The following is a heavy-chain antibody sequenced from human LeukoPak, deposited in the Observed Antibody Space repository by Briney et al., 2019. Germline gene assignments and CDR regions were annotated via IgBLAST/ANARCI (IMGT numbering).Heavy chain of an antibody. Sequence: GGSLRLSCAASGFTFSSYSMNWVRQAPGKGLEWVSYISSSSSTIYYADSVKGRFTISRDNAKNSLYLQMNSLRAEDTAVYYCATDSSGYYYVDPGDYWGQGTLVTVSS. D-gene: IGHD3-22*01. J-gene: IGHJ4*02. CDR1: GFTFSSYS. CDR2: ISSSSSTI. V-gene: IGHV3-48*04. CDR3: ATDSSGYYYVDPGDY.